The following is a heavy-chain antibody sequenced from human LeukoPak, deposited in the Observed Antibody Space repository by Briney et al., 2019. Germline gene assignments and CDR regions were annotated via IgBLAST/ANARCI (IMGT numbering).Heavy chain of an antibody. CDR2: IYSGGST. J-gene: IGHJ6*03. Sequence: GGSLRLSCAASGFTVSSNYMSWVRQAPGKGLEWVSVIYSGGSTYYADSVKGRFTISRDNSKNTLYLQMNSLIAEDTAVYYCARRSGSYFHYYYYYMDVWGKGTTVTVSS. CDR1: GFTVSSNY. D-gene: IGHD1-26*01. V-gene: IGHV3-53*01. CDR3: ARRSGSYFHYYYYYMDV.